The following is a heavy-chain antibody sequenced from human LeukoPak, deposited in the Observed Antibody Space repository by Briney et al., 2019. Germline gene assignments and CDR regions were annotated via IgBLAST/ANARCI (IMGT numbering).Heavy chain of an antibody. J-gene: IGHJ4*02. CDR2: ISYDGSNK. D-gene: IGHD3-9*01. CDR3: ARFTGYSYYFDY. V-gene: IGHV3-30-3*01. CDR1: GFTFSSYA. Sequence: GGSLRLSCAASGFTFSSYAMHWVRQAPGKGLEWVAVISYDGSNKYYADSVKGRFTISRDNSKNTLYLQMNSLRAEDTAVYYCARFTGYSYYFDYWGQGTLVTVSS.